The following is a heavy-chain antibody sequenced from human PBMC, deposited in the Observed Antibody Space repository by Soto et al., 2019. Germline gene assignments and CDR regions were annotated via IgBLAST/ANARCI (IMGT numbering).Heavy chain of an antibody. CDR2: INPSDGST. CDR1: GYGLASSY. D-gene: IGHD1-1*01. Sequence: GASVKPSSKEPGYGLASSYRYSPHQANKKGLEWMGIINPSDGSTSYTQKFQGRVTMTRDTSTSTVYMQLSSLKSEDTAVFYCVRARVCGRNDCGELGYLGKGTLVTVSS. CDR3: VRARVCGRNDCGELGY. J-gene: IGHJ4*02. V-gene: IGHV1-46*01.